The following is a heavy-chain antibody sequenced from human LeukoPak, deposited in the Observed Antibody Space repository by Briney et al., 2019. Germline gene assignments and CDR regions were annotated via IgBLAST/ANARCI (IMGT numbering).Heavy chain of an antibody. CDR2: ISYDGSNK. V-gene: IGHV3-30*18. J-gene: IGHJ4*02. D-gene: IGHD4-4*01. CDR3: AKGPLYSNYIGY. Sequence: GGSLRLSCAASGFTFSSYGMHWVRQAPGKGLEWVAVISYDGSNKYYADSVKGRSTISRDNSKNTLYLQMNSLRAEDTAVYYCAKGPLYSNYIGYWGQGTLVTVSS. CDR1: GFTFSSYG.